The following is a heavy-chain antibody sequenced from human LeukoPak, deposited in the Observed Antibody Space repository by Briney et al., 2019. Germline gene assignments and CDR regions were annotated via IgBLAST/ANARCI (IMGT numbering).Heavy chain of an antibody. CDR1: GFTSSSYA. CDR3: AKVSTVTTRGYFDY. Sequence: GGSLRLSCAASGFTSSSYAMSWVRQAPGKGLEWVSAISGSGGSTYYADSVKGRFTISRDNSKNTLYLQMNSLRAEDTAVYYCAKVSTVTTRGYFDYWGQGTLVTVSS. D-gene: IGHD4-17*01. CDR2: ISGSGGST. V-gene: IGHV3-23*01. J-gene: IGHJ4*02.